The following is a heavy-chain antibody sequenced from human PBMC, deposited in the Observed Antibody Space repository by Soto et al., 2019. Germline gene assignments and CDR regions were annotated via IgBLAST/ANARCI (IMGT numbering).Heavy chain of an antibody. CDR1: GGSFSGYY. CDR2: INHSGST. CDR3: ARGRQVYYGSGSYYLRTGYYFDY. J-gene: IGHJ4*02. Sequence: ETLALTCSVYGGSFSGYYWSWIRQPPGKGLEWIGEINHSGSTNYNPSLKSRVTISVDTSKNQFSLKLSSVTAADTAVYYCARGRQVYYGSGSYYLRTGYYFDYWGQGTLVTVSS. D-gene: IGHD3-10*01. V-gene: IGHV4-34*01.